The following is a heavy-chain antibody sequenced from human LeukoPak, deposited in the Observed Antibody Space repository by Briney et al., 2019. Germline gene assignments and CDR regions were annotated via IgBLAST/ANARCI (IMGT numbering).Heavy chain of an antibody. V-gene: IGHV3-30*03. CDR1: GFTFSSYG. J-gene: IGHJ5*02. CDR2: ISYDGSNK. CDR3: ARDKRWFDP. Sequence: PGGSLRLSCAASGFTFSSYGMHWVRQAPGKGLEWVAVISYDGSNKYYADSVKGRFTISRDNSKNTLYLQMNSLRAEDTAVYYCARDKRWFDPWGQGTLVTVSS.